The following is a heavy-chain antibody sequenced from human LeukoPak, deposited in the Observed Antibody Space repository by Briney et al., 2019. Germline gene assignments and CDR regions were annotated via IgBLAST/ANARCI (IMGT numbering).Heavy chain of an antibody. CDR2: IYYSGST. V-gene: IGHV4-59*08. Sequence: SETLSLTCTVSGGSISSYYWSWIRQPPGKGLEWIGYIYYSGSTNYNPSLKSQVTISVDTSKNQFSLKLSSVTAADTAVYYCARHYDSSGYYPYYFDYWGQGTLVTVSS. J-gene: IGHJ4*02. CDR3: ARHYDSSGYYPYYFDY. D-gene: IGHD3-22*01. CDR1: GGSISSYY.